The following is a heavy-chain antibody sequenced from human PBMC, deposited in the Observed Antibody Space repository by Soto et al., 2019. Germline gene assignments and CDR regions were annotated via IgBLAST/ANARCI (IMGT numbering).Heavy chain of an antibody. J-gene: IGHJ6*02. CDR1: GGTFSSYA. Sequence: GASVKVSCKASGGTFSSYAISWVRQAPGQGLEWMGGIIPIFGTANYAQKFQGRVTITADKSTSTAYMELSSLRSEDTAVYYCAINGGHLGYCGSTSCHGPYYYYGMDVWGQGTTVTVSS. V-gene: IGHV1-69*06. CDR2: IIPIFGTA. CDR3: AINGGHLGYCGSTSCHGPYYYYGMDV. D-gene: IGHD2-2*01.